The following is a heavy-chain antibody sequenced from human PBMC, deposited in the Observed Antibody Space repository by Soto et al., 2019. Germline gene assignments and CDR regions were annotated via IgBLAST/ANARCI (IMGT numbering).Heavy chain of an antibody. CDR3: AKDLGGAYCSGGSCYFDY. V-gene: IGHV3-23*01. Sequence: EVQLLESGGGLVQPGGSLRLSCAASGFTFSSYAMSWVRRAPGKGLEWVLAISGSGGSTYYADSVKGRFTISRDNSKNTLYLQMNSLRAEDTAVYYCAKDLGGAYCSGGSCYFDYWGQGTLVTVSS. CDR2: ISGSGGST. D-gene: IGHD2-15*01. CDR1: GFTFSSYA. J-gene: IGHJ4*02.